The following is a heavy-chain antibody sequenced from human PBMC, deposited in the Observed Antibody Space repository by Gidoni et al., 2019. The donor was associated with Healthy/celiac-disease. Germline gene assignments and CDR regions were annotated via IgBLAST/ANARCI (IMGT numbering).Heavy chain of an antibody. Sequence: EVQLVESGGGLVQPGRSLILSCAASGFTFADYAMHWVRQAPGKGLGWDSGCSWSSGSRGYADSVKGRFTISRDNAKNSLYLQMNSLRAEDTALYHCAKEQFRDVTMIVGDNAFDIWGQGTMVTVSS. V-gene: IGHV3-9*01. CDR1: GFTFADYA. CDR2: CSWSSGSR. CDR3: AKEQFRDVTMIVGDNAFDI. D-gene: IGHD3-22*01. J-gene: IGHJ3*02.